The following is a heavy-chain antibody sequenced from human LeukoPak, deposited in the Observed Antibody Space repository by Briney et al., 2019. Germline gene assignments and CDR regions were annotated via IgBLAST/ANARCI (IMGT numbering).Heavy chain of an antibody. V-gene: IGHV4-30-4*08. Sequence: SETLSLTCTVSGGSISSGDHYWSWIRQPPGQGLEWLGYIYNSGGNYFHPFPKSRVTISVDTSNNQFSLKLTSVTAADTAVYYCARGRGSGTLAFSFDYWGQGTLVTVSS. CDR3: ARGRGSGTLAFSFDY. CDR1: GGSISSGDHY. D-gene: IGHD1-7*01. CDR2: IYNSGGN. J-gene: IGHJ4*02.